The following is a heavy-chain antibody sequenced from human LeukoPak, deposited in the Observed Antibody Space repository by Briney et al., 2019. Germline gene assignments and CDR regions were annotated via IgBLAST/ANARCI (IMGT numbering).Heavy chain of an antibody. D-gene: IGHD4-23*01. V-gene: IGHV4-61*08. CDR1: GGSISSGDYY. J-gene: IGHJ2*01. Sequence: SETLSLTCTVSGGSISSGDYYWSWIRQPPGKALEWIGYIYYSGNTNYNPSLKSRVTISVDTSKNQFSLKLSSVTAADTAVYYCARIPHTVVTSSYWYFDLWGRGTLVTVSS. CDR2: IYYSGNT. CDR3: ARIPHTVVTSSYWYFDL.